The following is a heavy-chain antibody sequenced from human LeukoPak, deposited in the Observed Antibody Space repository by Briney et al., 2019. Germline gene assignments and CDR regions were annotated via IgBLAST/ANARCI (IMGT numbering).Heavy chain of an antibody. J-gene: IGHJ5*02. CDR1: GGSISSYY. Sequence: PSETLSPTCTVSGGSISSYYWSWIRQPPGKGLEWIGYIYYSGSTNYNPSLKSRVTISVDTSKNQFSLKLSSVTAADTAVYYCARDKAVAGLGPWGQGTLVTVSS. CDR2: IYYSGST. D-gene: IGHD6-19*01. V-gene: IGHV4-59*01. CDR3: ARDKAVAGLGP.